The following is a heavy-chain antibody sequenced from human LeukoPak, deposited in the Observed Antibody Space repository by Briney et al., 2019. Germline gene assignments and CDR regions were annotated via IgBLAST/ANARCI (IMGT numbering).Heavy chain of an antibody. CDR2: ISYDGSNK. D-gene: IGHD3-22*01. CDR3: AKRLYDTYNPADDY. Sequence: GGSLRLSCAASGFTFSSYGMQWVRQAPGKGLEWVAVISYDGSNKYYADSVKGRFTISRDNSKNTLYLQMNSLRAEDTAVYYCAKRLYDTYNPADDYWGQGTLVTVSS. J-gene: IGHJ4*02. CDR1: GFTFSSYG. V-gene: IGHV3-30*18.